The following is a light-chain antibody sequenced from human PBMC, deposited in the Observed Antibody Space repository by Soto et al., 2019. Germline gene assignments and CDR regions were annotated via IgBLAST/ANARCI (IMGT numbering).Light chain of an antibody. V-gene: IGKV1-5*03. CDR3: QQCNSYPYT. CDR1: QNIVIW. J-gene: IGKJ2*01. Sequence: DIQMTQSPSTLSASVGDRVSITCRASQNIVIWLAWYQQKPGKAPKLLIYKASSLESGVPSRFSGSGSGTEFTLTISSPQPDDFATYYCQQCNSYPYTFGQGTKLEIK. CDR2: KAS.